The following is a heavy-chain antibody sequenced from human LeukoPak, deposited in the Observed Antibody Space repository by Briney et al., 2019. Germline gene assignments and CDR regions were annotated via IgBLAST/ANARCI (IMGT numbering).Heavy chain of an antibody. CDR1: GYTFTAYW. CDR3: ARRNQYGMDV. D-gene: IGHD1-1*01. CDR2: ISPGDSDT. Sequence: RESLKISCKGSGYTFTAYWIAWVRQMPGKGLEWMGTISPGDSDTRYSPSFQGQVTISADKSISTAYLQWSGLEASDTAMYYCARRNQYGMDVWGQGTTVTVSS. V-gene: IGHV5-51*01. J-gene: IGHJ6*02.